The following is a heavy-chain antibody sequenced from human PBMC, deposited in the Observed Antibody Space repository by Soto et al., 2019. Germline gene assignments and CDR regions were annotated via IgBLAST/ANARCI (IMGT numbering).Heavy chain of an antibody. V-gene: IGHV4-30-4*01. CDR1: GGSISSDDY. CDR3: ARDVRYYDSSGRYYYYGMDV. D-gene: IGHD3-22*01. J-gene: IGHJ6*02. CDR2: IYYSGST. Sequence: QVQLQESGPGLVKPSQTLSLTCTVSGGSISSDDYWSWIRQPPGKGLEWIGYIYYSGSTYYNPSLNSRVTISVDTSKNQFSLKLSSMTAADTAVYYCARDVRYYDSSGRYYYYGMDVWGQGTTVTVSS.